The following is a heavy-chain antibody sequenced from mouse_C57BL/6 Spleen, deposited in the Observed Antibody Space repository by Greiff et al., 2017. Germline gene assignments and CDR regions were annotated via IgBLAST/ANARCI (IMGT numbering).Heavy chain of an antibody. CDR3: ARIYYGYFYYAKDY. Sequence: EVQLVESEGGLVQPGSSMKLSCTASGFTFSDYYMAWVRQVPEKGLEWVANINYDGSSTYYLDSLKSRFIISRDNAKNILYLQMSSLKSEDTATYYCARIYYGYFYYAKDYWGQGTSVTVSS. V-gene: IGHV5-16*01. D-gene: IGHD2-2*01. J-gene: IGHJ4*01. CDR1: GFTFSDYY. CDR2: INYDGSST.